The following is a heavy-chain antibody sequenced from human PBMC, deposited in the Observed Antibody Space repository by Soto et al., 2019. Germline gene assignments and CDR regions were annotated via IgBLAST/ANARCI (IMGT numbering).Heavy chain of an antibody. CDR1: GYIIKNYW. Sequence: GESLKISCKASGYIIKNYWIGWVRQMPGQGLEWMGITFPDDSDTRYSPSFQSHVTISVDKSISTAYVQWRSLKASASAIYYCFRGGVTSRTFDYWGQGTLVTVSS. CDR2: TFPDDSDT. J-gene: IGHJ4*02. CDR3: FRGGVTSRTFDY. V-gene: IGHV5-51*01. D-gene: IGHD3-16*01.